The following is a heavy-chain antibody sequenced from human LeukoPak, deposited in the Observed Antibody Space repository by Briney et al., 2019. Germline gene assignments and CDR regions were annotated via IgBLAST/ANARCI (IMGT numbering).Heavy chain of an antibody. J-gene: IGHJ4*02. V-gene: IGHV4-59*01. CDR3: ARGELGELFPFDY. CDR1: GGSISSYY. CDR2: IYYSGST. Sequence: PSETLSLTCTVSGGSISSYYWSWIRQPPGKGREGIGYIYYSGSTNYNPSLKSRVTISVDTSKNQFSLKLSSVTAADTAVYYCARGELGELFPFDYWGQGTLVTVSS. D-gene: IGHD3-10*01.